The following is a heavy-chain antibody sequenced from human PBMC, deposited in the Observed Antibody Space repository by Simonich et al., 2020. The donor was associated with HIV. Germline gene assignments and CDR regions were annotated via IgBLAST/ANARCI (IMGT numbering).Heavy chain of an antibody. CDR3: ARRTGYDLDY. CDR1: GGSFSGYY. CDR2: IIHSGST. Sequence: QVHLQQGGAGLLKPSETLSLTCAVYGGSFSGYYWTWIRQPPGKGREWIGEIIHSGSTDYNPSLKSRVTISVDTSKNQFALKLSSVTAADTAVYYCARRTGYDLDYWGQGTLVTVSS. J-gene: IGHJ4*02. V-gene: IGHV4-34*12. D-gene: IGHD5-12*01.